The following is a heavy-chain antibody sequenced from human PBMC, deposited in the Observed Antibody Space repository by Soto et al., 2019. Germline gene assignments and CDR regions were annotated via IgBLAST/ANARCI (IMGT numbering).Heavy chain of an antibody. J-gene: IGHJ4*02. CDR3: ARAVGASTSY. CDR1: GFTFSSYW. D-gene: IGHD4-17*01. V-gene: IGHV3-7*01. Sequence: GESLKISCAASGFTFSSYWMHWVRQAPGKGLEWVANINEDGTEIYYVDSVKGRFTISRDNAKNSLYLQVNSLRAEDTAVYYCARAVGASTSYWGQGTVVTVSS. CDR2: INEDGTEI.